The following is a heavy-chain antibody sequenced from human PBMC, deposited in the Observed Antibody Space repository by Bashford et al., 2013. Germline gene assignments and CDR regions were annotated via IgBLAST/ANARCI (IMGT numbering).Heavy chain of an antibody. V-gene: IGHV4-31*03. J-gene: IGHJ6*02. CDR1: VGFISGGYY. CDR2: TYDSGRA. Sequence: SETLSLTCNVPVGFISGGYYCSWIRQRPGKGLEWIGYTYDSGRAYYNPSLESRITISVDTSKSQFSLKLTSVTAADTAIYYCARGSQSLPYYYAMDVWGQGTTVTVSS. CDR3: ARGSQSLPYYYAMDV.